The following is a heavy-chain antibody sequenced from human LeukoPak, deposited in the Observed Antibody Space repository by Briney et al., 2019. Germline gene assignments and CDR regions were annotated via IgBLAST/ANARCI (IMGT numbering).Heavy chain of an antibody. J-gene: IGHJ4*02. D-gene: IGHD5-12*01. Sequence: GGSLRLSCAASGFTFSSYWMHWVRQAPGKGLMWVSRINSDGSSTSYADSVKGRFTISRDNAKDTLYLQMNSLRAEDTAVFYCARVGQAGYVGYPLDYRGQGTLVTVSS. CDR3: ARVGQAGYVGYPLDY. CDR1: GFTFSSYW. CDR2: INSDGSST. V-gene: IGHV3-74*01.